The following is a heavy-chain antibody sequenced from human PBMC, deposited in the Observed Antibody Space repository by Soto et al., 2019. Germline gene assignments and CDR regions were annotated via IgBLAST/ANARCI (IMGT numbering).Heavy chain of an antibody. CDR1: GFSLSNAGLG. J-gene: IGHJ5*02. CDR2: IFSNDEK. CDR3: XXXXXXSWYWFDP. D-gene: IGHD6-13*01. V-gene: IGHV2-26*01. Sequence: QVTVKESGPVLVKPTETLTLTCTVSGFSLSNAGLGVSWIRQPPGKALEWLAHIFSNDEKSYSTSLKSRLTXXXXXXXXXXXXXXXXXXXXXXXTYYXXXXXXXSWYWFDPWGQGTLVTVSS.